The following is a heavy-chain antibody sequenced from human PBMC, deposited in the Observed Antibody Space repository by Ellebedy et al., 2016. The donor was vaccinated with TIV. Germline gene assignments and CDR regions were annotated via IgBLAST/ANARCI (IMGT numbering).Heavy chain of an antibody. CDR2: ITGSGGST. V-gene: IGHV3-23*01. Sequence: GGSLRLSXAASGFTFSNYAMSWVRQAPGKGLEWVSTITGSGGSTYYADSVKGRFTISRDNSKNTLFLQMNSLRAEDTALYYCVKGGWLDDWGQGALVIVSS. D-gene: IGHD6-19*01. J-gene: IGHJ4*02. CDR3: VKGGWLDD. CDR1: GFTFSNYA.